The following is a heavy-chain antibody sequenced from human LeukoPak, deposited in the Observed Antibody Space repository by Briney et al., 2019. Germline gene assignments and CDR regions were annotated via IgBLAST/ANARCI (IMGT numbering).Heavy chain of an antibody. CDR3: AKGDSSTVHLLTGH. CDR1: GFTFSSYA. CDR2: ISGSGSST. V-gene: IGHV3-23*01. J-gene: IGHJ4*02. D-gene: IGHD3-9*01. Sequence: GGSLRLSCAAPGFTFSSYAMTWVRQAPGKGLEWVTAISGSGSSTYYADSVKGRFTISRDNSKNTLCLQMNSLRAEDTAVYYCAKGDSSTVHLLTGHWGQGTLVTVSS.